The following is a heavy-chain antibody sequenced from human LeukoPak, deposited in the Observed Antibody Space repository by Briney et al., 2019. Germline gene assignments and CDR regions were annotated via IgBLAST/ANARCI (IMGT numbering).Heavy chain of an antibody. CDR2: IYYSGST. V-gene: IGHV4-59*08. CDR3: ARHGDIVVVPAAYNWFDP. J-gene: IGHJ5*02. Sequence: SETLSLTCTVSGGSISSYYWSWVRQPPGKGLEWIGYIYYSGSTNYNPSLKSRVTISVDTSKNQLSLKLSSVTAADTAVYYCARHGDIVVVPAAYNWFDPWGQGTLVTVSS. CDR1: GGSISSYY. D-gene: IGHD2-2*01.